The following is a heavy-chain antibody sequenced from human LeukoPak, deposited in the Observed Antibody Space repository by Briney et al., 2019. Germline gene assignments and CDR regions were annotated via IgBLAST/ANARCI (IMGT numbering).Heavy chain of an antibody. Sequence: GGSLRLSCAASGXTVSSNYMSWVRQAPGKGLEWVSVIYSGGNTYYADSGKGRFTISRDNSKNALYLQMNSLRAEDTAVYYCARGIGSTVFFDYWGQGTLVTVSS. CDR1: GXTVSSNY. CDR2: IYSGGNT. D-gene: IGHD4-17*01. J-gene: IGHJ4*02. V-gene: IGHV3-53*01. CDR3: ARGIGSTVFFDY.